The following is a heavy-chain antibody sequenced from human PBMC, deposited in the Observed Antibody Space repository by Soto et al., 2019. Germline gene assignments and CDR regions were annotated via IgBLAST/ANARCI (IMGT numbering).Heavy chain of an antibody. CDR3: ARSGDNYNRLDY. Sequence: GGSLRLSCEGSGFTFSDYYISWIRQAPGKGLEWISYGSNSGTFSRYADSVKGRFSISRDNTKNLLYLQMNSLRAEDTAVYYCARSGDNYNRLDYWGQGTPVTVSS. CDR1: GFTFSDYY. J-gene: IGHJ4*02. D-gene: IGHD1-1*01. CDR2: GSNSGTFS. V-gene: IGHV3-11*06.